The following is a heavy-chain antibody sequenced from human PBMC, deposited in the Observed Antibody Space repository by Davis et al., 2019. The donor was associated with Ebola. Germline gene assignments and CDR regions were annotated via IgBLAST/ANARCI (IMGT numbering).Heavy chain of an antibody. Sequence: AASVKVSCKASGYTFTDYYMLWVRQAPGQGLEWMGRINPNSGGTIYAQNFQGRVTMTRDTSISTAYMELSRLRSDDTALYYCARDTDIDAFDIWGQGTMVTVSS. CDR3: ARDTDIDAFDI. V-gene: IGHV1-2*06. D-gene: IGHD4-17*01. J-gene: IGHJ3*02. CDR1: GYTFTDYY. CDR2: INPNSGGT.